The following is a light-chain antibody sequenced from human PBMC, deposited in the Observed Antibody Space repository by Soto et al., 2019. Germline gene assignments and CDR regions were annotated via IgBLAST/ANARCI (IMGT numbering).Light chain of an antibody. CDR1: QSVASN. CDR2: GAS. CDR3: QQYHNWPPQYT. Sequence: EIVMTQSPDSLSVSPGDGATLSCWASQSVASNVAWYQQRPGQGPRLLIHGASTRAAGVPARFSGSGSGTDFTLTISSLQYEDFAVYYCQQYHNWPPQYTFGQGTKLQIK. J-gene: IGKJ2*01. V-gene: IGKV3-15*01.